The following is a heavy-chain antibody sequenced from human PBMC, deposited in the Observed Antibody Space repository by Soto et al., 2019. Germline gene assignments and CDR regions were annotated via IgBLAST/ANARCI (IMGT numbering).Heavy chain of an antibody. V-gene: IGHV3-23*01. Sequence: EVQLLESGGGLVQPGESLRLSCAASGFTFSSYAMTWVRQAPGKGLEWVSAISAGGGSAYYADSVKGLFTISRDNSKNTLYLQMNSLRAEDTAVYYCAKVRSAWFFDYWGQGTLVTVSS. CDR3: AKVRSAWFFDY. D-gene: IGHD6-19*01. J-gene: IGHJ4*02. CDR1: GFTFSSYA. CDR2: ISAGGGSA.